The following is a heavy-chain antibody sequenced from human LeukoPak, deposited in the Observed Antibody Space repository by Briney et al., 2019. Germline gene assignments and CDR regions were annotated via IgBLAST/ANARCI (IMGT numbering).Heavy chain of an antibody. V-gene: IGHV3-48*03. CDR2: ISSSGSTI. J-gene: IGHJ4*02. D-gene: IGHD5-12*01. Sequence: GGSLRLSCAAFGFTFSSYEMNWVRQAPGKGLEWVSYISSSGSTIYYADSVKGRFTISRDNSKNTLYLQMNSLRAEDTAVYYCAKDNVGYGPSFDYWGQGTLVTVSS. CDR3: AKDNVGYGPSFDY. CDR1: GFTFSSYE.